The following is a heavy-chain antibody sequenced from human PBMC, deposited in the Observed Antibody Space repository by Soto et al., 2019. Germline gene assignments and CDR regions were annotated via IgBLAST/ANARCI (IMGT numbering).Heavy chain of an antibody. J-gene: IGHJ6*02. V-gene: IGHV3-21*01. CDR1: GFTFSTYS. D-gene: IGHD2-2*02. Sequence: GWSLRLGCVCSGFTFSTYSINWVRQAPGKGLEWVSSISSRSDIYYADSVKGRFTISRDNAKNSVSLQMNSLRAEDTAVYYCAREYTAWPLAYGWYVWGQGTTVTVSS. CDR3: AREYTAWPLAYGWYV. CDR2: ISSRSDI.